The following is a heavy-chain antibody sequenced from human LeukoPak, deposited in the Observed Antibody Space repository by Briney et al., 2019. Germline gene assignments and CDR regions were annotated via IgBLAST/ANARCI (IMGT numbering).Heavy chain of an antibody. CDR1: GFTFSSYA. V-gene: IGHV3-21*01. CDR2: ISSSSSYI. CDR3: ARENLGAFDI. J-gene: IGHJ3*02. Sequence: GGSLRLSCAASGFTFSSYAMSWVRQAPGKGLEWVSSISSSSSYIYYADSVKGRFTISRDNAKNSLYLQMNSLRAEDTAVYYCARENLGAFDIWGQGTMVTVSS.